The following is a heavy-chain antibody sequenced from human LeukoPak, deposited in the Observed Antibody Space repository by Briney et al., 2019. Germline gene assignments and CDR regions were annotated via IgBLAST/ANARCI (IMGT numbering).Heavy chain of an antibody. Sequence: SETLSLTCSVSGGSISSSSFDWGWIRQPPGKGLEWIGSIYYRGNIYYNPSLKSRLTMSVDTSKNQFSLSLKSVTAADTAVYFCASLDYSSSYFDHWGQGTLVTVPS. CDR3: ASLDYSSSYFDH. V-gene: IGHV4-39*01. CDR1: GGSISSSSFD. J-gene: IGHJ4*02. D-gene: IGHD6-6*01. CDR2: IYYRGNI.